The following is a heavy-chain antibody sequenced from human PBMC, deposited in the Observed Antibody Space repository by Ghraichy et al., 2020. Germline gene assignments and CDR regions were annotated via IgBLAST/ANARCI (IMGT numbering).Heavy chain of an antibody. Sequence: SETLSLTCTVSGGSISSSSYYWGWIRQPPGKGLEWIGSIYYSGSTYYNPSLKSRVTISVDTSKNQFSLKLSSVTAADTAVYYCARPGGGGDYSTYYFDYWGQGTLVTVSS. D-gene: IGHD4-17*01. CDR2: IYYSGST. V-gene: IGHV4-39*01. J-gene: IGHJ4*02. CDR3: ARPGGGGDYSTYYFDY. CDR1: GGSISSSSYY.